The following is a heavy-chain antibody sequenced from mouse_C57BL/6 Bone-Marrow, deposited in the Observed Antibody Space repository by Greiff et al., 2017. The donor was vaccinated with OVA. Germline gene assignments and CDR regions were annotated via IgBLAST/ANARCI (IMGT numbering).Heavy chain of an antibody. Sequence: EVKLVESGGGLVQPGGSLKLSCAASGFTFSDYYMYWVRQTPEKRLEWVAYISNGGGSTYYPDTVKGRFTISRDNAKNTLYLQMSRLKSEDTAMYYCARRGFITTVVAPYFDVWGTGTTVTVSS. D-gene: IGHD1-1*01. V-gene: IGHV5-12*01. CDR1: GFTFSDYY. J-gene: IGHJ1*03. CDR2: ISNGGGST. CDR3: ARRGFITTVVAPYFDV.